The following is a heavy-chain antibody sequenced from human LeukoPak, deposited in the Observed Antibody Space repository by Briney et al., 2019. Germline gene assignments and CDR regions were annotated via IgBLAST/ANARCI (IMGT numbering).Heavy chain of an antibody. J-gene: IGHJ4*02. Sequence: SETLSLTCTVSGGSISPYYWSWIRQPPGKGLEWIGYIYYTGSTNFNPSLKRRVTMSVDTSKNQFSLKLRSVTAADPAVYYCARGDGDPFDYWGQGTLVTVSS. CDR2: IYYTGST. D-gene: IGHD4-17*01. CDR1: GGSISPYY. V-gene: IGHV4-59*01. CDR3: ARGDGDPFDY.